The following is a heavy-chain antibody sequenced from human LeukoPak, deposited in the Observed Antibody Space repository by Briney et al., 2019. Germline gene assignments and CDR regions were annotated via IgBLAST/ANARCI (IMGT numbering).Heavy chain of an antibody. Sequence: GGSLRLSCAASGFTFSSYSMNWVRQAPGKGLEWVSYISSSSSTIYYADSVKGRFTISRDNAKNSLYLQMNSLRAEDAAVYYCARFRGVIIWGQGTLVTVSS. D-gene: IGHD3-10*01. CDR2: ISSSSSTI. CDR1: GFTFSSYS. J-gene: IGHJ4*02. V-gene: IGHV3-48*04. CDR3: ARFRGVII.